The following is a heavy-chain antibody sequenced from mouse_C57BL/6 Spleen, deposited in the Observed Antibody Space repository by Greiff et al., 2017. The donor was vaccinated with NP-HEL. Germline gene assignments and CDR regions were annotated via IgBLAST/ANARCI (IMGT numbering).Heavy chain of an antibody. J-gene: IGHJ3*01. CDR3: AVYYDYDWFAY. CDR1: GYTFTSYW. CDR2: IDPSDSYT. Sequence: QVQLQQPGAELVMPGASVKLSCKASGYTFTSYWMHWVKQRPGQGLEWIGEIDPSDSYTNYTQKFKGKSTLTVDKSSSTAYMQLSSLTSEDSAVYYCAVYYDYDWFAYWGQGTLVTVSA. V-gene: IGHV1-69*01. D-gene: IGHD2-4*01.